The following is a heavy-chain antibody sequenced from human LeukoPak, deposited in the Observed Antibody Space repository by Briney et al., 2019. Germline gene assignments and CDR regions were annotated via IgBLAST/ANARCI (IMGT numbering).Heavy chain of an antibody. D-gene: IGHD3-10*01. CDR2: IYYSGST. V-gene: IGHV4-39*07. J-gene: IGHJ4*02. CDR1: GGSISSYY. Sequence: NPSETLSLTCTVSGGSISSYYWSWIRQPPGRGLEWIGSIYYSGSTYYNPSLKSRVTISVDASKNQFSLKLSSVTAADTAVYYCASYGSGSYSFDYWGQGTLVTVSS. CDR3: ASYGSGSYSFDY.